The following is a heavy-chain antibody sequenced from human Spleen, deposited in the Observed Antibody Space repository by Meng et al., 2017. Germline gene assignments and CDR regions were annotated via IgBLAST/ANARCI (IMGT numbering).Heavy chain of an antibody. CDR1: GGSFSGYY. V-gene: IGHV4-34*01. D-gene: IGHD2-21*02. Sequence: QVQLQQWGAGLLKPSETLSLSCAVYGGSFSGYYWSWLRQHPGKGLEWIGYIYYSGSTYYNPSLKSLLTISVDTSKNQFSLKLSSVTAADTAVYYCARGPLTRGDIAWFDPWGQGTLVTVSS. CDR2: IYYSGST. J-gene: IGHJ5*02. CDR3: ARGPLTRGDIAWFDP.